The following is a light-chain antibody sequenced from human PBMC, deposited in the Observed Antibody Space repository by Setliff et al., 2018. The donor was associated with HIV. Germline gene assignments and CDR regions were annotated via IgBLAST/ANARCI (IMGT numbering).Light chain of an antibody. CDR3: QVWDTSSDHPYV. CDR1: NIGSKS. Sequence: GPGKTARITCGGNNIGSKSVHWYQQKPGQAPVLVIYYDSDRSSGIPERFSGSNSGNTATLTITRVEAGEEADYYCQVWDTSSDHPYVFGTGTKVTVL. J-gene: IGLJ1*01. CDR2: YDS. V-gene: IGLV3-21*04.